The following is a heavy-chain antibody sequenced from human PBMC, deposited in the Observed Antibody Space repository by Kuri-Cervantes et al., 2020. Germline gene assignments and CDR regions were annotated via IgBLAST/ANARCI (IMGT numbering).Heavy chain of an antibody. D-gene: IGHD1-1*01. J-gene: IGHJ3*02. CDR3: ARDGRQLGGAFDI. CDR1: GFTFSSYA. V-gene: IGHV3-30-3*01. Sequence: GESLKISCAASGFTFSSYAMHWVRQAPGKGLEWVAVISYDGSNKYYADSVKGRFTISRGNAKNSLYLQMNSLRAEDTAVYYCARDGRQLGGAFDIWGQGTMVTVSS. CDR2: ISYDGSNK.